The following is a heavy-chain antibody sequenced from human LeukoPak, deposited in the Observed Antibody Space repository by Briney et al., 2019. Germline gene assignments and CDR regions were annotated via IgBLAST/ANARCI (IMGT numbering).Heavy chain of an antibody. D-gene: IGHD6-19*01. J-gene: IGHJ4*02. CDR3: ARDVGTSGWHTFDY. CDR2: TYYRSKWYS. Sequence: SQTLSVTCAISGESVSSKNGAWNWIRQSPSRGLEWLRRTYYRSKWYSDYAVSMNGRITINPDTSKNQFSLQLNSVTPDDTAVYYCARDVGTSGWHTFDYWGQGTLVTVSS. CDR1: GESVSSKNGA. V-gene: IGHV6-1*01.